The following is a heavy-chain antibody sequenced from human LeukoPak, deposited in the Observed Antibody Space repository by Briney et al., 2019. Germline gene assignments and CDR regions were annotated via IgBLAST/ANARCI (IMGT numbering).Heavy chain of an antibody. Sequence: GGSLRLSCTASGFTLSSFAMSWVRQAPGEGLEWVSTISGSADNTNYAEAVKGRFTISRDNSKNTMYLQMNSLRAEDTAVYYCAKQGFGCWGQGTLVTVSS. V-gene: IGHV3-23*01. J-gene: IGHJ4*02. CDR3: AKQGFGC. CDR2: ISGSADNT. CDR1: GFTLSSFA.